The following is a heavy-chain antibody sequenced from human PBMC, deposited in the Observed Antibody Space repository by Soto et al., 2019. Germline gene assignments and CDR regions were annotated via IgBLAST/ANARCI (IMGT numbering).Heavy chain of an antibody. J-gene: IGHJ4*02. CDR2: ISTDNGNT. V-gene: IGHV1-18*01. Sequence: GGPVKVSCKASGYTFTSYGISWVRQAPGQGLEWMGWISTDNGNTDFAQDLQGRVTMTTDTSTNTAYMELRSLRSDDTAVYFCARDTPHLAVTGGPDYWGQGTLVTVSS. CDR3: ARDTPHLAVTGGPDY. CDR1: GYTFTSYG. D-gene: IGHD6-19*01.